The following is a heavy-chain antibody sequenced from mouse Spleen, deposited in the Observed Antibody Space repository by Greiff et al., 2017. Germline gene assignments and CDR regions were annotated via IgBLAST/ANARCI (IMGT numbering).Heavy chain of an antibody. CDR3: ARPLKDYFDY. CDR2: INPSTGGT. V-gene: IGHV1-42*01. CDR1: GYSFTGYY. J-gene: IGHJ2*01. Sequence: EVQLQQSGPELVKPGASVKISCKASGYSFTGYYMNWVKQSPEKSLEWIGEINPSTGGTTYNQKFKAKATLTVDKSSSTAYMQLKSLTSEDSAVYYCARPLKDYFDYWGQGTTLTVSS.